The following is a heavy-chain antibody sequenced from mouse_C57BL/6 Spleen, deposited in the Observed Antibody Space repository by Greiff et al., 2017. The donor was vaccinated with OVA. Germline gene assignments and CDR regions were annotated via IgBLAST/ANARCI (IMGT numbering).Heavy chain of an antibody. Sequence: QLKESGPGLVKPSQSLSLTCSVTGYSITSGYYWNWIRQFPGNKLEWMGYISYDGSNNYNPSLKNRISITRDTSKNQFFLKLNSVTTEDTATYYCARDYYGSSWYFDVWGTGTTVTVSS. J-gene: IGHJ1*03. CDR3: ARDYYGSSWYFDV. D-gene: IGHD1-1*01. CDR1: GYSITSGYY. CDR2: ISYDGSN. V-gene: IGHV3-6*01.